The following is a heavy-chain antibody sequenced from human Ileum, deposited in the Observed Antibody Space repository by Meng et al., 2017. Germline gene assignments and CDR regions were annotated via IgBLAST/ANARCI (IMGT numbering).Heavy chain of an antibody. J-gene: IGHJ4*02. D-gene: IGHD2/OR15-2a*01. CDR3: ATNKNKKIDY. V-gene: IGHV4-4*02. CDR1: GDSISSRNW. CDR2: IFHTGST. Sequence: VQLKQSGPGLVEPSGTRSFTCVVSGDSISSRNWWNWVRQPPGKGMEWIGEIFHTGSTNYNPSLKSRVTISADKSKNQFSLNLSSVTAADTAVYYCATNKNKKIDYWGQGTLVTVSS.